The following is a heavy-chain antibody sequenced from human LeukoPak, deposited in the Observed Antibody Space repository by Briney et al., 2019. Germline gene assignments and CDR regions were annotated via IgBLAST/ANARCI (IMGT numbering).Heavy chain of an antibody. CDR2: ISSDGGGT. CDR1: GFTFSYYA. CDR3: ASLYYYDSSGYYDAFDI. D-gene: IGHD3-22*01. J-gene: IGHJ3*02. V-gene: IGHV3-64*01. Sequence: GGSLRLSCAASGFTFSYYAMYWVRQAPGKGLEYVSSISSDGGGTYYANSVKGRFTISRDNSKNTLYLQMGSLRAEDTAVYYCASLYYYDSSGYYDAFDIWGQGTMVTVSS.